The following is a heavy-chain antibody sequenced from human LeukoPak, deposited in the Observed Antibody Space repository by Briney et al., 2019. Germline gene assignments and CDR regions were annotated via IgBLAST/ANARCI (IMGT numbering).Heavy chain of an antibody. CDR2: INHSGST. J-gene: IGHJ6*03. CDR1: GGSSSGYY. Sequence: SETLSLTCAVYGGSSSGYYWSWIRQPPGKGLEWIGEINHSGSTNYNPSLKSRVTISVDTSKNQFSPKLSSVTAADTAVYYCARGAYDFWSGYQDYMDVWGKGTTVIVSS. V-gene: IGHV4-34*01. CDR3: ARGAYDFWSGYQDYMDV. D-gene: IGHD3-3*01.